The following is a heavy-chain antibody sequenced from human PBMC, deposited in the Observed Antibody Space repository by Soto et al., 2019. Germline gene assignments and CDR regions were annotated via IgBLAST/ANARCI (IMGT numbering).Heavy chain of an antibody. CDR2: IDGSGGIT. CDR1: GFTVGTTD. J-gene: IGHJ5*02. Sequence: QLLQSGGGLVQPGGSRTLSCAASGFTVGTTDMSWGRQAPGEGLEWVSTIDGSGGITYYADSVKGRFTISRANSRNTVYLQMNSRRGDDTALYYCVKNSGWFNTWGQGALVTVSS. V-gene: IGHV3-23*01. D-gene: IGHD3-10*01. CDR3: VKNSGWFNT.